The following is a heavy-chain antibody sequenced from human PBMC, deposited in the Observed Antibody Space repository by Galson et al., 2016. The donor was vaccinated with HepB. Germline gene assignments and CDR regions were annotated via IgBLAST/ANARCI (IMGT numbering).Heavy chain of an antibody. J-gene: IGHJ4*02. CDR1: EFTFDDYG. CDR2: ISSRSNYK. Sequence: SLRLSCAASEFTFDDYGMNWVRLAPGKGLEWVSSISSRSNYKYYADSVEGRFTISRDNAKSSLYLQMNSLRAEDTAVYYCARDRRSSWGLNYFDYWGQGTLVTVS. V-gene: IGHV3-21*01. CDR3: ARDRRSSWGLNYFDY. D-gene: IGHD6-13*01.